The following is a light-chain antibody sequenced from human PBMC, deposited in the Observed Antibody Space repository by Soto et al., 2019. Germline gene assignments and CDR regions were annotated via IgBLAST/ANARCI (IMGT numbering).Light chain of an antibody. CDR1: QSLLYSSNHKPY. V-gene: IGKV4-1*01. Sequence: DIVMTQSPDSLAVSLGERATVSCKSSQSLLYSSNHKPYLAWYQQKTGQPPRLLIHWASSRESGVPDRFSGSGAGKDFTLTITIRQAEDVAIYYCQEYFIPPCTFGQGNKVEVK. CDR3: QEYFIPPCT. J-gene: IGKJ1*01. CDR2: WAS.